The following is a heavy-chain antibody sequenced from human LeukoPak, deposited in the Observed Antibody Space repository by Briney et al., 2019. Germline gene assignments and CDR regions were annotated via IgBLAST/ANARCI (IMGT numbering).Heavy chain of an antibody. CDR1: VGSLSSYY. J-gene: IGHJ4*02. CDR2: IYTSGST. D-gene: IGHD6-25*01. V-gene: IGHV4-4*07. CDR3: ARDTISGHFDY. Sequence: SETLSLTCTVSVGSLSSYYWSWIRQPAGKGLEWIGRIYTSGSTSYNPSLKSRVTMSVDTSKKQFSLKLSSVTAADTAVYYCARDTISGHFDYWGQGTLVTVSS.